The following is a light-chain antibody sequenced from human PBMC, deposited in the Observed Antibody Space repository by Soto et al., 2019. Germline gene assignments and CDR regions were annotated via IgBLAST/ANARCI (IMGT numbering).Light chain of an antibody. CDR3: SSYTSSSTLYV. CDR2: EVT. Sequence: QSALTQPASVSWSPGQSITISCIGTNSDIGSYDLVSWYQQHPGEAPKLLIFEVTKRPSGVSNRFSGSKSGNTASLTISGLQAEDEADYYCSSYTSSSTLYVFGTGTKVTVL. CDR1: NSDIGSYDL. V-gene: IGLV2-14*02. J-gene: IGLJ1*01.